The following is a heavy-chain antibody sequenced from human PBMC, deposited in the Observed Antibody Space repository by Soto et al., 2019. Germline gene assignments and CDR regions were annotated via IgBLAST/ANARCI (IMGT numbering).Heavy chain of an antibody. D-gene: IGHD6-19*01. J-gene: IGHJ2*01. V-gene: IGHV3-73*02. CDR3: TRPGIAVAGTGWYFDL. Sequence: EVQLVESGGGLVQPGGSLKLSCAASGFTSSGSAMHWVRQASGKGLEWVGRIRSKANSYATAYAASVKGRFTISRDDSKNTAYLQMNSLKTEDTAVYYCTRPGIAVAGTGWYFDLWGRGTLVTVSS. CDR1: GFTSSGSA. CDR2: IRSKANSYAT.